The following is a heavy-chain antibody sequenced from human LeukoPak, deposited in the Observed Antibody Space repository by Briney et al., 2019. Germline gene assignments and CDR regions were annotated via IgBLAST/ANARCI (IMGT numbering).Heavy chain of an antibody. V-gene: IGHV3-7*01. Sequence: GGSLRLSYAASGFTFTSYWMSWMRQAPGKGLQWVANIKHDGSEQYYVDSVKGRFTISRDNARNSLYLQMNSLGVEDTAVYYCARDLYYDSSGYYCSPYGMDVWGQGTTVTVSS. CDR1: GFTFTSYW. CDR2: IKHDGSEQ. D-gene: IGHD3-22*01. J-gene: IGHJ6*02. CDR3: ARDLYYDSSGYYCSPYGMDV.